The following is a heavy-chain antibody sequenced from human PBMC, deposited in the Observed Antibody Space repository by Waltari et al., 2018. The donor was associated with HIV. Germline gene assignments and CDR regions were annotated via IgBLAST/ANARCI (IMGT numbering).Heavy chain of an antibody. CDR1: GYTFTAYH. D-gene: IGHD3-22*01. Sequence: QVQLVQSGAEVTKPGASVKVFCKASGYTFTAYHMHWVRQAPGQGLEWMGRINLNSGDTNYGQKFQGRVTMTRDTSISTAYMELSRLRSDDTAVYYCARDSYYYDSSGFFPDFWGQGTLVTVSS. V-gene: IGHV1-2*06. CDR3: ARDSYYYDSSGFFPDF. J-gene: IGHJ4*02. CDR2: INLNSGDT.